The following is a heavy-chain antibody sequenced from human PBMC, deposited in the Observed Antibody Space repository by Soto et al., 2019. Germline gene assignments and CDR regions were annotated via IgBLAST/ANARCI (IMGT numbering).Heavy chain of an antibody. CDR3: ARDTVTSLYYYYYMDV. Sequence: ASVKVSCKASGYTFTSYDINWVRQATGQGLEWMGWMNPNSGNTGYAQKFQGRVTMTRNTSISTAYMELSSLRSEDTAVYYCARDTVTSLYYYYYMDVWGKGTTVTVSS. J-gene: IGHJ6*03. V-gene: IGHV1-8*01. D-gene: IGHD4-4*01. CDR1: GYTFTSYD. CDR2: MNPNSGNT.